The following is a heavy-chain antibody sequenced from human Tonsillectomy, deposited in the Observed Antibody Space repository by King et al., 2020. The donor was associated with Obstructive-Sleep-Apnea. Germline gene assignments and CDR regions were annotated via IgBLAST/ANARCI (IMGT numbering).Heavy chain of an antibody. V-gene: IGHV4-31*03. J-gene: IGHJ4*02. D-gene: IGHD4-17*01. Sequence: QLQESGPGLVKPSQTLSLTCTVSGGSISSGGYYWCWIRQPPGKGLEWIGYIYYSGSTYYNPSLKSRVTISVDTSKNRFSLKLSSVTAADSAVYYCAGDGGDYGDYFVGPGVFDYWGQGTLVTVSS. CDR3: AGDGGDYGDYFVGPGVFDY. CDR2: IYYSGST. CDR1: GGSISSGGYY.